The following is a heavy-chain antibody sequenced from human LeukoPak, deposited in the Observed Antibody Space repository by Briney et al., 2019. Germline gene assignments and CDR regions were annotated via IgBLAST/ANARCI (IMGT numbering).Heavy chain of an antibody. V-gene: IGHV1-18*01. CDR1: GYTFTSYG. CDR3: ARVGPHDYDNVWGNSNDY. CDR2: ISTYNDNR. D-gene: IGHD3-16*01. Sequence: ASVKVSCKASGYTFTSYGISWVRQAPGQGLEWMGWISTYNDNRNYAQKVQGRVTMTTDTSTSTAYMELKSLRADDTAVYYCARVGPHDYDNVWGNSNDYWGQGTLVTVSS. J-gene: IGHJ4*02.